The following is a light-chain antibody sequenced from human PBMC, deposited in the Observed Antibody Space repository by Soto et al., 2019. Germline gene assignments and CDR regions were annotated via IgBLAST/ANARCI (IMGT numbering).Light chain of an antibody. V-gene: IGLV2-8*01. J-gene: IGLJ2*01. CDR1: SSDVGGYNY. CDR2: EVS. Sequence: QSVLTQPPSASGSPGQSVTISCTGTSSDVGGYNYVSWYQQHPGTAPKLMIYEVSKRPSGVPDRFSGSKSGNTASLTVSGLQAEDEADYYCSSYAGSNMVVFGGGTKLTVL. CDR3: SSYAGSNMVV.